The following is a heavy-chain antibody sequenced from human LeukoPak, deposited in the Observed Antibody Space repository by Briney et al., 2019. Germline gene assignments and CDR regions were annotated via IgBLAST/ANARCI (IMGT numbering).Heavy chain of an antibody. CDR3: ASLEYSSSSDAFDI. J-gene: IGHJ3*02. V-gene: IGHV1-18*01. CDR1: GYTFTSYG. Sequence: GASVKVSCKASGYTFTSYGISWVRQAPGQGLEWMGWISAYNGNTNYAQKLQGRVTMTTDTSTSTAYMELRSLRSDDTAVYYCASLEYSSSSDAFDIWGQGTMVTVSS. D-gene: IGHD6-6*01. CDR2: ISAYNGNT.